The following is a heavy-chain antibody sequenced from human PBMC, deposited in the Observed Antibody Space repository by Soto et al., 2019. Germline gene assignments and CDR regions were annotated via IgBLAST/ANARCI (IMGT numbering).Heavy chain of an antibody. CDR1: GYSFATYW. CDR3: ARQHGVDPAGTGNWFDP. CDR2: IYPGDSDT. D-gene: IGHD6-13*01. V-gene: IGHV5-51*01. Sequence: PGESLKISCKASGYSFATYWIGWVRQMPGKGLEWMGIIYPGDSDTMYSPSFQGQVIISADLSSTTTYLQWSSLKASDTAIYYCARQHGVDPAGTGNWFDPWGQGTLVTVSS. J-gene: IGHJ5*02.